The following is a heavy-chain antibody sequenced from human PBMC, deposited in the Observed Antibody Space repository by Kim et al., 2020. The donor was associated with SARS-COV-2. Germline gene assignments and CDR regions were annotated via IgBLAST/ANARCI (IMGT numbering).Heavy chain of an antibody. CDR1: GGSISRSNW. D-gene: IGHD1-26*01. CDR3: ATGGSYYPFDY. CDR2: IYHSGST. J-gene: IGHJ4*02. Sequence: SETLSLTRPVYGGSISRSNWWSWVRQPPGKGLEWIGEIYHSGSTNYNPSLKSRVTISVDKSKNQFSLKLSSVTVADTAVYYCATGGSYYPFDYWGQGTLVTVSS. V-gene: IGHV4-4*02.